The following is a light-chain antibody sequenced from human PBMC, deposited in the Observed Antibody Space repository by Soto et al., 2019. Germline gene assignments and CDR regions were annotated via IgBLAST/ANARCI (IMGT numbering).Light chain of an antibody. CDR2: QAS. Sequence: IQMTQSPSTLSASVGDRVSITGLASQSISSWLAWYQQKPGKAPKLLIYQASTLESGVPSNFSGSGSGTEFTLTISSLQPEDFATYYCQQYNSYPWTFGQGTKVDIK. V-gene: IGKV1-5*03. J-gene: IGKJ1*01. CDR3: QQYNSYPWT. CDR1: QSISSW.